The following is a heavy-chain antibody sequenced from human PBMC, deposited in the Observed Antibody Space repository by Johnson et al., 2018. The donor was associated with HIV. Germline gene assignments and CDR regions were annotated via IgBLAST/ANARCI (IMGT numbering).Heavy chain of an antibody. Sequence: QVQLVESGGGVVQPGRSLRLSCAASGFTFSSYAMHWVRQAPGKGLEWVAVISYDGSNKYYADSVKGRFTISRDNSKNTLYLQMNSLRAEDTAVYYCAREGWEITMIQGAFDIWGQGTMVTVSS. CDR2: ISYDGSNK. CDR1: GFTFSSYA. V-gene: IGHV3-30*04. J-gene: IGHJ3*02. D-gene: IGHD3-10*01. CDR3: AREGWEITMIQGAFDI.